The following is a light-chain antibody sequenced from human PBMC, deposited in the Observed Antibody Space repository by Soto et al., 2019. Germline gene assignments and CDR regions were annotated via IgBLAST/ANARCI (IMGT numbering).Light chain of an antibody. CDR2: EVS. V-gene: IGLV2-8*01. J-gene: IGLJ2*01. CDR3: SSFEASNNLL. Sequence: QSVLTQPPSASGSPGQSVTISCTGTSSDVGGYNYVSWYQQHPGKAPKLMIYEVSKRPSGVPDRFSGSKSGNTASLTVSGLQVEDDAHYYCSSFEASNNLLFGGGTKLTVL. CDR1: SSDVGGYNY.